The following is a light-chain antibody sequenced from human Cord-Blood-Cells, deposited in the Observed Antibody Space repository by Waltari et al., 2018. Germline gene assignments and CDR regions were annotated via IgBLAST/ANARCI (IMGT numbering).Light chain of an antibody. V-gene: IGLV2-14*01. Sequence: QSALPQPASVSGSPGPSTTLSCPGTSSDGGGNNFVSWYQQHPGKAPKLMIYEVSNRPSSLSNRFSGSKSGNTASLTISGLQAEDEADYYCSSYTSSSTLYVFGTGTKVTVL. CDR2: EVS. J-gene: IGLJ1*01. CDR3: SSYTSSSTLYV. CDR1: SSDGGGNNF.